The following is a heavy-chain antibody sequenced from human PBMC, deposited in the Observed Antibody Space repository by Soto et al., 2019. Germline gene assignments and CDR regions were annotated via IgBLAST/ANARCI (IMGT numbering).Heavy chain of an antibody. CDR1: GFTVSSNG. CDR3: TGEVASGY. Sequence: QVQLEESGGCVVQPGRSLRLSCAVSGFTVSSNGMHWVRQAPGKGLEWVAVISRDGRTTFYADSVKGRFTISKDNSRNTLFLEMNSLRDDDMAVYYCTGEVASGYWGQGTLVTVSS. CDR2: ISRDGRTT. V-gene: IGHV3-30*03. D-gene: IGHD2-8*02. J-gene: IGHJ4*02.